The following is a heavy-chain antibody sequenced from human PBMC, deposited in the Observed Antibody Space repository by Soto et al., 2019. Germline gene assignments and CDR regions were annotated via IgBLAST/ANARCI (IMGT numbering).Heavy chain of an antibody. CDR1: GGSFSGYY. Sequence: SETLSLTCAVYGGSFSGYYWSWIRQPPGKGLEWIGEINHSGSTNYNPSLKSRVTISVDTSKNQFSLKLSSVTAADTAVYYCARGGTIFGVVTPNYYYYGMDVWGQGTTVTVSS. J-gene: IGHJ6*02. V-gene: IGHV4-34*01. CDR3: ARGGTIFGVVTPNYYYYGMDV. D-gene: IGHD3-3*01. CDR2: INHSGST.